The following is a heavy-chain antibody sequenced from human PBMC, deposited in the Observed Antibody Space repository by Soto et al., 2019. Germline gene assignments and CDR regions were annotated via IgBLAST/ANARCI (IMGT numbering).Heavy chain of an antibody. CDR2: IWFDGNDK. D-gene: IGHD3-22*01. V-gene: IGHV3-33*01. CDR3: ARDRLDNYDSSVLHY. CDR1: GFTMRAYG. Sequence: GGSLRLSCAASGFTMRAYGMHWVRKAPGKGLEWVASIWFDGNDKYYSDSVKGRFTISTDTSRNTLYLQMSGLRAEDTAVYYCARDRLDNYDSSVLHYWGQGTLVTVSS. J-gene: IGHJ4*02.